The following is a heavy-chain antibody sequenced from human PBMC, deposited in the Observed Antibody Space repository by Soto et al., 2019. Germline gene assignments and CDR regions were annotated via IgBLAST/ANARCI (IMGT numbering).Heavy chain of an antibody. CDR3: AIERYSSSWYYAFEY. D-gene: IGHD6-13*01. J-gene: IGHJ4*02. CDR1: GYTFTTYD. CDR2: MNPNSGNT. V-gene: IGHV1-8*01. Sequence: QVQLVQSGAEVKKPGASVKVSCKASGYTFTTYDINWVRQATGEGLEWMGWMNPNSGNTGHAQKLQGRVTLTRYTTLSTALMEMKSLRSVDTAVYYGAIERYSSSWYYAFEYWGQGTLVTVSS.